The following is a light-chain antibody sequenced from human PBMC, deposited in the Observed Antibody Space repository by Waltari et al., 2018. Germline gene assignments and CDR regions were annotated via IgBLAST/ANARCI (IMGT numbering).Light chain of an antibody. CDR2: YDS. CDR1: NIGSKS. CDR3: LVWHSTTDHHGV. V-gene: IGLV3-21*04. Sequence: SYVVTQSPSVSVAPGETARITCGGVNIGSKSVHWYQQRPGQAPVLVISYDSDRPSGIPERFSGSNSGNTATLTISWVEADDEADYYCLVWHSTTDHHGVFGGGTKLTVL. J-gene: IGLJ2*01.